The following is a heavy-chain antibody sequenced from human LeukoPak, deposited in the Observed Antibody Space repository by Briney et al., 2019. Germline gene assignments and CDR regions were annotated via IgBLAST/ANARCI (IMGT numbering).Heavy chain of an antibody. Sequence: PGGSLRLSCAASGFTFSIYSMNWVPQAPGKGLEWVSSISNSSSYLYYADSVKGRFTISRDNAKNSLYLQMNSLRAEDTAVYYCARSPLGYCSSTSCPGRYYFDYWGQGTLVTVSS. J-gene: IGHJ4*02. CDR2: ISNSSSYL. V-gene: IGHV3-21*01. CDR3: ARSPLGYCSSTSCPGRYYFDY. D-gene: IGHD2-2*01. CDR1: GFTFSIYS.